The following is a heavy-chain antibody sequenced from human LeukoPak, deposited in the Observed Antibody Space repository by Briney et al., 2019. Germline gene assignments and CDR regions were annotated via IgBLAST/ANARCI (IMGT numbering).Heavy chain of an antibody. J-gene: IGHJ3*02. CDR2: ISSSSTYI. CDR1: GFTFSSYR. CDR3: ATKPEPRAFES. Sequence: GGSLRLSCAASGFTFSSYRMNRVRQAPGKGLEWVSCISSSSTYIYDADSVKGRFTISRDNAKNTLYLQMNSLRVEDTAVYYCATKPEPRAFESWGQGTMVTVSS. V-gene: IGHV3-21*01.